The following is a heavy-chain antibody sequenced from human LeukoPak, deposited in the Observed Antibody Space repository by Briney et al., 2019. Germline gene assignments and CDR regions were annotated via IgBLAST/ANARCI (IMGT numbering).Heavy chain of an antibody. CDR1: GGSFSGYY. V-gene: IGHV4-34*01. D-gene: IGHD3-22*01. CDR2: INHSGST. J-gene: IGHJ3*02. CDR3: ARANGETTMIDAFDI. Sequence: SETLSLTCAVYGGSFSGYYWSWIRQPPGKGLEWIGEINHSGSTNYNPSLKSRVTIPVDTSKNQFSLKLSSVTAADTAVYYCARANGETTMIDAFDIWGQGTMVTVSS.